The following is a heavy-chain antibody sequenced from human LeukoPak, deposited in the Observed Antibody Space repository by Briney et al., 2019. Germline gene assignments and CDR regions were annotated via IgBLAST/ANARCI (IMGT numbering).Heavy chain of an antibody. Sequence: GSLRLSCAASGFTFSSYWMSWVRQAPGKGVEGVANIKEDGSEKYYVASVNGRFTISRHNAKNSLYLQMNSLRAEDTAVYYCASIQLWFRYYFDYWGQGTLVTVSS. CDR1: GFTFSSYW. D-gene: IGHD5-18*01. J-gene: IGHJ4*02. V-gene: IGHV3-7*03. CDR3: ASIQLWFRYYFDY. CDR2: IKEDGSEK.